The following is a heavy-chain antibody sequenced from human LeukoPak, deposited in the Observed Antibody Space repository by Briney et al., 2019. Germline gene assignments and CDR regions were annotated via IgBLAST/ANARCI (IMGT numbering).Heavy chain of an antibody. J-gene: IGHJ3*02. CDR2: INHSGST. CDR3: ASIRLWLLGAFDI. D-gene: IGHD5-18*01. Sequence: SETLSLTCTVSGGSISSYYWSWIRQPPGKGLEWIGEINHSGSTNYNLSLKSRVTISVDTSKNQFSLKLSSVTAADTAVYYCASIRLWLLGAFDIWGQGTMVTVSS. V-gene: IGHV4-34*01. CDR1: GGSISSYY.